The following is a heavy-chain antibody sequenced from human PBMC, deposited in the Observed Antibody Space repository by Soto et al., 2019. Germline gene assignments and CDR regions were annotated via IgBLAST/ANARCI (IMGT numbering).Heavy chain of an antibody. CDR2: ISYSGST. J-gene: IGHJ2*01. CDR3: ARHAANPSWYFDL. V-gene: IGHV4-39*01. D-gene: IGHD2-15*01. CDR1: GGSISSSSFY. Sequence: QLQLQESGPGLVKPSETLSLTCTVSGGSISSSSFYWGWVRQPPGKGLEWIGSISYSGSTYYNPSXTXRXXVSVEPAKYQFSLKRASVTAADTAVYYCARHAANPSWYFDLWGRGTLVTVSS.